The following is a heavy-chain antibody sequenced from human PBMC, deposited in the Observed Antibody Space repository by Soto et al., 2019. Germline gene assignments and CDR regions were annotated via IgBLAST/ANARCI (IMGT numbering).Heavy chain of an antibody. V-gene: IGHV3-23*01. Sequence: GGSLRLSCAASGFTFSSFALSWVRQAPGKGLEWVSAISGSGDGTDYADSVKGRFTISRDNSKNTLYLQTNSLRAEDTAVEDCAGPGYSSQDDWGQGALVIVYS. J-gene: IGHJ4*02. CDR2: ISGSGDGT. D-gene: IGHD5-18*01. CDR1: GFTFSSFA. CDR3: AGPGYSSQDD.